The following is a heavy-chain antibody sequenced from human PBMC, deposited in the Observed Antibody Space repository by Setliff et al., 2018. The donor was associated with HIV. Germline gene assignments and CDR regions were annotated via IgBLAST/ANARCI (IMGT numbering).Heavy chain of an antibody. Sequence: GGSLRLSCAASGFTFSRYGMHWVRQAPGKGLEWVAVIWYDGNNKYYADSVKGRFTISRDNSKNTLYLQMNSLRAEDTAVYYCAKDAGSYSYVHEYFQHWGQGTLVTVSS. CDR2: IWYDGNNK. V-gene: IGHV3-33*06. CDR3: AKDAGSYSYVHEYFQH. D-gene: IGHD5-18*01. J-gene: IGHJ1*01. CDR1: GFTFSRYG.